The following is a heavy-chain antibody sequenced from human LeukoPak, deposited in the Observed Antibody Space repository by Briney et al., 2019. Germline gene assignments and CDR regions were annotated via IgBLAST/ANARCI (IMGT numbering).Heavy chain of an antibody. CDR1: GGSISSGGYY. V-gene: IGHV4-31*03. D-gene: IGHD3-22*01. CDR2: IYYSGST. CDR3: ARDSFDSSGFDY. Sequence: PSQTLSLTCTVSGGSISSGGYYWSWIRQHPGKGLEGIGYIYYSGSTYYNPFLKSRVTISVDTSKNQFSLKLSSVTAADTAVYYCARDSFDSSGFDYWGQGTLVTVSS. J-gene: IGHJ4*02.